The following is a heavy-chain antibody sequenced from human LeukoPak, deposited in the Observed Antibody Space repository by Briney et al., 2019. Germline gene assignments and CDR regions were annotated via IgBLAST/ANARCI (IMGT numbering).Heavy chain of an antibody. CDR1: GGSISSGCYY. J-gene: IGHJ4*02. D-gene: IGHD5-18*01. V-gene: IGHV4-39*01. Sequence: SETLSPTCTVSGGSISSGCYYWGWIRQPPGKGREWIGPIYYSGSTYYNPTLKSRVTIPVDSSKNQFSLKLRSVTAADTAVYFCASLYNGYYQPIDSWGQGALVTVSS. CDR3: ASLYNGYYQPIDS. CDR2: IYYSGST.